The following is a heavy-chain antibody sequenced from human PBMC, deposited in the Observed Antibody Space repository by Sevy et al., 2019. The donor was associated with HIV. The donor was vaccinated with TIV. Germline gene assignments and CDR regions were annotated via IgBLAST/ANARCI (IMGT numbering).Heavy chain of an antibody. J-gene: IGHJ4*02. CDR2: INYSGST. CDR1: GDSFNSNYY. Sequence: SETLSLTCTVSGDSFNSNYYWDWIRQPPGKGLERIGSINYSGSTYYNPSLKSRVTMSVDTSKKQFSLNLSSVTAADTAVYYCARARATGVGNRGYFHYWGQGILVTVSS. V-gene: IGHV4-39*01. CDR3: ARARATGVGNRGYFHY. D-gene: IGHD1-1*01.